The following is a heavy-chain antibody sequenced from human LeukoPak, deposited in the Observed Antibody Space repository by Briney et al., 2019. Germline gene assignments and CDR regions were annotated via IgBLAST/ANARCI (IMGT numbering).Heavy chain of an antibody. D-gene: IGHD3-22*01. CDR2: IKQDGSEK. J-gene: IGHJ5*02. CDR1: GFTFSSYW. Sequence: GGSLRLSCAASGFTFSSYWMSWVRQAPGKGLEWVANIKQDGSEKYYVDSVKGRFTISRDNAKNSLYLQMNSLRAEDTAVYYCARDSSGYYPNWFDPWGQGTLVTVSS. CDR3: ARDSSGYYPNWFDP. V-gene: IGHV3-7*01.